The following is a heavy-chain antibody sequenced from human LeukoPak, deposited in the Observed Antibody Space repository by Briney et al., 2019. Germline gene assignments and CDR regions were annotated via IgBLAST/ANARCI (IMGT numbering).Heavy chain of an antibody. V-gene: IGHV4-59*01. Sequence: SETLSLTCTVSGGSISSYYWSWIRQPPGKGLEWIGYIYYSGSTNYNPSLKSRVTISVDTSKNQSSLKLSSVTAADTAVYYCARVMWVSARPTSYFDYGGQEPLAPFSS. J-gene: IGHJ4*02. CDR3: ARVMWVSARPTSYFDY. CDR2: IYYSGST. CDR1: GGSISSYY. D-gene: IGHD2-2*01.